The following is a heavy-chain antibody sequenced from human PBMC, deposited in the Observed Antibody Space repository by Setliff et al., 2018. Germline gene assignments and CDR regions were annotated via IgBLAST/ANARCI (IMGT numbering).Heavy chain of an antibody. D-gene: IGHD3-10*01. J-gene: IGHJ4*02. V-gene: IGHV4-38-2*02. CDR3: ARDGYYGSGIYYPLAF. CDR1: GYSISSGYY. CDR2: IYHSGST. Sequence: SETLSLTCAVSGYSISSGYYWGWIRQPPGKGLEWIGSIYHSGSTYYNPSLKSRVTISVDTSKNQFSLKLSSVTAADTAVYYCARDGYYGSGIYYPLAFWGQGTLVTVSS.